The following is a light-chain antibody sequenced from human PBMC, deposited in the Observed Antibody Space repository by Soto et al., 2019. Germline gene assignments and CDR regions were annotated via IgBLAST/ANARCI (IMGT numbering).Light chain of an antibody. CDR2: EVS. V-gene: IGLV2-14*01. Sequence: QSVLTQPASVSGSPGQSITISCTGTSSDVGGYNYVSWYQQHSGKASKLMIYEVSTRPSGVSNRFSGSKSGNTASLTISGLQAEDEADYYCSSYTSSSTPVVFGGGTKLTVL. CDR3: SSYTSSSTPVV. J-gene: IGLJ2*01. CDR1: SSDVGGYNY.